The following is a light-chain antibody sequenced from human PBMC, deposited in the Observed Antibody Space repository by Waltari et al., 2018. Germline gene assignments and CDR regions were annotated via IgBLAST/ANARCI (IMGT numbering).Light chain of an antibody. Sequence: QSLLTQAPSASGTPGQTVTISCSGSSSNIGSNTVNWYQQLPGTAPKLLIYSNNRRPSGVPARFSGSKSGTSASLAISVLQSEDEADYCCGTWDDSLNGPLFGGGTKVTVL. J-gene: IGLJ2*01. CDR3: GTWDDSLNGPL. V-gene: IGLV1-44*01. CDR1: SSNIGSNT. CDR2: SNN.